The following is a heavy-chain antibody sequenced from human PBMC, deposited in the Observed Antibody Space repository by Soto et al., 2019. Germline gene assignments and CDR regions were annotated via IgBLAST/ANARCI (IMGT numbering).Heavy chain of an antibody. J-gene: IGHJ4*02. Sequence: PRLSCAASGFTFSSYGMHWVRQAPGKGLEWVAVIWYDGSNKYYADSVKGRFTISRDNSKNTLYLQMNSLRAEDTAVYYCASSDRPRTYDSSGYYLAYWGKGTRVTVS. CDR2: IWYDGSNK. CDR1: GFTFSSYG. CDR3: ASSDRPRTYDSSGYYLAY. V-gene: IGHV3-33*01. D-gene: IGHD3-22*01.